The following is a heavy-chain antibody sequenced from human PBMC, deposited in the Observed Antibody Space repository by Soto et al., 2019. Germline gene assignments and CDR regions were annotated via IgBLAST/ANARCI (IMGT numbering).Heavy chain of an antibody. J-gene: IGHJ4*02. CDR3: ARDFGKYCSGGSCYLKSYPFDY. Sequence: ASVKVSCKASGYTFTSYAMHWVRQAPGQRLEWMGWINAGNGNTKYSQKFQGRVTITRDTSASTAYMELSRLRSEDTAVYYCARDFGKYCSGGSCYLKSYPFDYWGQGTLVAV. D-gene: IGHD2-15*01. V-gene: IGHV1-3*01. CDR2: INAGNGNT. CDR1: GYTFTSYA.